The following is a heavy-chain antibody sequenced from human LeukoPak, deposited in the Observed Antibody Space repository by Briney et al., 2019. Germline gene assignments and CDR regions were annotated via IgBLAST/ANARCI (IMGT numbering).Heavy chain of an antibody. CDR1: GYTFTGYY. D-gene: IGHD5-18*01. CDR3: ARGDSYGQVDY. V-gene: IGHV1-2*02. Sequence: ASVKVSCXASGYTFTGYYMHWVRQAPGQGLEWMGWINPNSGGTNYAQKFQGRVTMTRNTSISTAYMELSSLRSEDTAVYYCARGDSYGQVDYWGQGTPVTVSS. J-gene: IGHJ4*02. CDR2: INPNSGGT.